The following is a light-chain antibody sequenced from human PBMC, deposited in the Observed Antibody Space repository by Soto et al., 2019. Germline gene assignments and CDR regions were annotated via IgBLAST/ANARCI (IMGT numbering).Light chain of an antibody. V-gene: IGLV2-14*03. CDR2: DVS. J-gene: IGLJ1*01. CDR1: NSDVGAYKP. CDR3: SSSTTRGTRV. Sequence: QSVLTQPASVPGSPGQSITISCTGTNSDVGAYKPVSWYQHHPGKAPKLMIYDVSYRPSGVSNRFSGSQSGNTASLTISGLQPEDESDYYCSSSTTRGTRVFGTGTKVT.